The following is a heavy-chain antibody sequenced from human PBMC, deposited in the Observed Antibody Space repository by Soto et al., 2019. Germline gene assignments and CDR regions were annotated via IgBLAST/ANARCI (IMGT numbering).Heavy chain of an antibody. CDR2: ISYDGSNK. D-gene: IGHD2-15*01. V-gene: IGHV3-30*18. Sequence: GGSLRLSCAASGFTFSSDGMHWVRQAPGKGLEWVAVISYDGSNKYYADSVKGRFTISRDNSKNTLYLQMNSLRAEDTAVYYCAKDQVVVAATEHTWGQGTLVTVSS. CDR1: GFTFSSDG. CDR3: AKDQVVVAATEHT. J-gene: IGHJ5*02.